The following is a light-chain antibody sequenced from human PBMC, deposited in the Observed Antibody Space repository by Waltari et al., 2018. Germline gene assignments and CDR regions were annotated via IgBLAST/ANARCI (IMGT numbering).Light chain of an antibody. V-gene: IGLV2-14*01. J-gene: IGLJ3*02. CDR2: DVL. CDR1: SSDVGGYNY. CDR3: SSYTSSSTPWV. Sequence: QSALTQPASVSGSPGQSITISCTGTSSDVGGYNYVSWYQQHPGKAPKLMIYDVLNRPSGVSNRFSGSKSGNTASLTISGLQAEDEADYYCSSYTSSSTPWVFGGGTKLTVL.